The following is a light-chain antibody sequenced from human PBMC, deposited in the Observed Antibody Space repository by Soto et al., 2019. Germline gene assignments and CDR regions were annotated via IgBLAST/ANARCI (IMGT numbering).Light chain of an antibody. V-gene: IGKV3-20*01. J-gene: IGKJ3*01. CDR2: GAY. CDR1: ESVSAGY. Sequence: EIVLTQSPGTLSLSSGERATLSCRASESVSAGYLAWYQQKPGQAPRLLIYGAYSRATGIPDRFSGSGSGAEFTLTISRLETEDLAVYYCHQYGSSPFAFGPGTKVDIK. CDR3: HQYGSSPFA.